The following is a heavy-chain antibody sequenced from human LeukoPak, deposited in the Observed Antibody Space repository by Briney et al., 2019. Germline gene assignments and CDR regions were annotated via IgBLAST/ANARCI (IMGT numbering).Heavy chain of an antibody. D-gene: IGHD6-13*01. CDR1: GFTFSSYW. J-gene: IGHJ6*03. V-gene: IGHV3-7*01. CDR2: IKQEGSEK. CDR3: AREGIAAADYYYYYMDV. Sequence: GGTLRLSYAASGFTFSSYWMSWVRQAPGKGLEWGANIKQEGSEKYYVDSVKDRFTISRDNAKHSLYLQMNSLRAEDTAVYYCAREGIAAADYYYYYMDVWGKGTTVTASS.